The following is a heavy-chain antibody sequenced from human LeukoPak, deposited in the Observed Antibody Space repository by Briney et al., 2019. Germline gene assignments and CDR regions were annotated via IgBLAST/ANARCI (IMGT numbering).Heavy chain of an antibody. D-gene: IGHD3-9*01. CDR2: INHSGST. CDR3: ARVLFPRYFETYYYYYYGMDV. CDR1: SGSFSGYY. J-gene: IGHJ6*02. Sequence: SETLSLTCAVYSGSFSGYYWSWIRQPPGKGLEWIGEINHSGSTNYNPSLKSRVTISVDTSKNQFSLKLSSVTAADTAVYYCARVLFPRYFETYYYYYYGMDVWGQGTTVTVSS. V-gene: IGHV4-34*01.